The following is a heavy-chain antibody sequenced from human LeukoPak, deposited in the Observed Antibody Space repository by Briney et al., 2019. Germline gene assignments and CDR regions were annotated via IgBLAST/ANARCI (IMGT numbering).Heavy chain of an antibody. V-gene: IGHV3-7*01. CDR3: ARGFVGSY. Sequence: SGGSLRLSFAAPGFTFSSFWMSWVGQAPGKGLEWVANIKQDGSEKYYVDSVKGRFTISRDNAKNSLYLQMNSLRAEDTAVYYCARGFVGSYWGQGTLVTVSS. CDR2: IKQDGSEK. D-gene: IGHD2-15*01. CDR1: GFTFSSFW. J-gene: IGHJ4*02.